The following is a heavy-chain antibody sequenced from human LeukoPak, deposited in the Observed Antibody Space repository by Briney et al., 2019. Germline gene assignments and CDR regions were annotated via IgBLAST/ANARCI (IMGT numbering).Heavy chain of an antibody. J-gene: IGHJ4*02. D-gene: IGHD3-9*01. CDR2: INWNGGST. CDR3: ARGPTYYDILTGHLDY. V-gene: IGHV3-20*04. CDR1: GFTFDDYG. Sequence: PGGSLRLSCAASGFTFDDYGMSWVRQAPGQGLEWVSGINWNGGSTGYADSVKGRFTISRDNAKNSLYLQMNSLRAEDTALYYCARGPTYYDILTGHLDYWGQGTLVTVSS.